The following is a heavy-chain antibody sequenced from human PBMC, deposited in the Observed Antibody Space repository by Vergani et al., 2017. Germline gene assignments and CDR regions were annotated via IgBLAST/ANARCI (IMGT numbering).Heavy chain of an antibody. V-gene: IGHV3-23*01. CDR1: GFTFSSYA. CDR2: ISGSGGST. CDR3: AKGPSRDCSSTSCYRYFQH. J-gene: IGHJ1*01. D-gene: IGHD2-2*01. Sequence: EVQLLESGGGLVQPGGSLRLSCAASGFTFSSYAMSWVRQAPGKGLEWVSAISGSGGSTYYADSVKGRFTISRDNSKNTLYLQMNSLRAEDTAVYYCAKGPSRDCSSTSCYRYFQHWGQGTLVTVSS.